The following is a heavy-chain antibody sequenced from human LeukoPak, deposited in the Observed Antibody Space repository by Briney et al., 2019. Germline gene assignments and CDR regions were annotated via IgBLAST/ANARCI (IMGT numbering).Heavy chain of an antibody. CDR1: GFTFSSYS. CDR3: GRERASGGHQQLVRGGFDY. V-gene: IGHV3-21*01. CDR2: ISSSSSYI. J-gene: IGHJ4*02. Sequence: GGSLRLSCAASGFTFSSYSMNWVRQAPGKGLEWVSSISSSSSYIYYADSVKGRFTISRDNAKNSLYLQMNSLRAEDTAVYYRGRERASGGHQQLVRGGFDYWGQGTLVTVSS. D-gene: IGHD6-13*01.